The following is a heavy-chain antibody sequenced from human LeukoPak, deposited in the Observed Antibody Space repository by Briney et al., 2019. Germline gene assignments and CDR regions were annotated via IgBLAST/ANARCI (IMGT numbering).Heavy chain of an antibody. CDR3: ARDGNYFQYMDV. CDR2: ISGDNGNT. V-gene: IGHV1-18*01. CDR1: GYTFRNYG. J-gene: IGHJ6*03. Sequence: GASVKVSCKASGYTFRNYGINWVRQAPGQGPEWMGWISGDNGNTNYAQKVQGKVTMTRDTSTSTAYMELRSLRSDDTAVYYCARDGNYFQYMDVWGKGTMVTVSS. D-gene: IGHD3-10*01.